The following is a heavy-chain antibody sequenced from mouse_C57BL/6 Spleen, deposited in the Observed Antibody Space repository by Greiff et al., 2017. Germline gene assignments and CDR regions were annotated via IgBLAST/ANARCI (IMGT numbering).Heavy chain of an antibody. CDR1: GFTFSSYA. CDR2: ISDGGSYT. Sequence: EVHLVESGGGLVKPGGSLKLSCAASGFTFSSYAMSWVRQTPEKRLEWVATISDGGSYTYYPDNVKGRFTISRDNAKNNLYLQMSHLKSEDTAMYYGASYDGYYVDYAMDYWGQGTSVTVSS. CDR3: ASYDGYYVDYAMDY. D-gene: IGHD2-3*01. V-gene: IGHV5-4*01. J-gene: IGHJ4*01.